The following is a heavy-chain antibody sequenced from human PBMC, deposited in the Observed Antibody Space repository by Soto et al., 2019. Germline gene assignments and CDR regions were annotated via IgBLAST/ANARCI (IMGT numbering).Heavy chain of an antibody. D-gene: IGHD1-7*01. J-gene: IGHJ6*02. Sequence: ASVKVSCKASGGTFSSYAISWVRQAPGQGLEWMGGIIPIFGTANYAQKFQGRVTITADESTSTAYMELSSLRSEDTAVYYCARGGYNWNFGHGMDVWGQGTTVTVSS. CDR1: GGTFSSYA. CDR2: IIPIFGTA. V-gene: IGHV1-69*13. CDR3: ARGGYNWNFGHGMDV.